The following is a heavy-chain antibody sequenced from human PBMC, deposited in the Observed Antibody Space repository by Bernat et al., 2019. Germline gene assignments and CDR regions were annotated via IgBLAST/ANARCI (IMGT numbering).Heavy chain of an antibody. J-gene: IGHJ4*02. CDR3: ARAPDCTGGSCHQGH. CDR2: IIPIFGTA. D-gene: IGHD2-15*01. CDR1: GGTFSSYA. Sequence: QVQLVQSGAEVKKPGASVKVSCKASGGTFSSYAISWVRQAPGQGLEWMGGIIPIFGTANYAQKFQGRLTITADKSTTTSYMELTSLKSEDTAVHYCARAPDCTGGSCHQGHWGQGTLVTVSS. V-gene: IGHV1-69*06.